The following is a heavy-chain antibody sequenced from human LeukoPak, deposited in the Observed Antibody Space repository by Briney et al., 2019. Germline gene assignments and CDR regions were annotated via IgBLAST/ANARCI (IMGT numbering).Heavy chain of an antibody. V-gene: IGHV3-7*01. CDR3: ASVLWFGELLPLFDY. D-gene: IGHD3-10*01. J-gene: IGHJ4*02. Sequence: GGSLRLSCAASGFTFSSYWMSWVRQAPGKGLEWVVNIKQDGSEKYYVDSVKGRFTISRDNAKNSLYLQMNSLRAEDTAVYYCASVLWFGELLPLFDYWGQGTLVTVSS. CDR1: GFTFSSYW. CDR2: IKQDGSEK.